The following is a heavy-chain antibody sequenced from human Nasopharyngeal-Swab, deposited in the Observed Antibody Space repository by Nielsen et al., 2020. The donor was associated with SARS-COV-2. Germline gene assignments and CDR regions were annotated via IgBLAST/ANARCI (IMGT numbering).Heavy chain of an antibody. CDR2: ISYDGSNT. D-gene: IGHD6-19*01. CDR1: GFTFSSYA. V-gene: IGHV3-30-3*01. CDR3: AMEGGSGWYFDY. J-gene: IGHJ4*02. Sequence: GESLKISCAASGFTFSSYAMHWVRQAPGKGLEWVAVISYDGSNTYYADSVKGRLTISRDNSKNTLYLQMNSLRAEDTAVYYFAMEGGSGWYFDYWGQGTLVTVSS.